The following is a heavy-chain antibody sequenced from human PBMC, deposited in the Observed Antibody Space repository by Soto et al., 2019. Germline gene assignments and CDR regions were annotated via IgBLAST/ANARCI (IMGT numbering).Heavy chain of an antibody. CDR3: ARHPNDSSGWWGYYYYGMDV. CDR2: ISAYNGNT. J-gene: IGHJ6*02. Sequence: QVQLVQYGAEVKKPGASVKVSCRASCYTFTSFGISWVRQAPGQGVEWMGWISAYNGNTNYAQKLQGRVTMTTDTSTSTAYMELRSLRSDDTAVYYCARHPNDSSGWWGYYYYGMDVWGQGTTVTVSS. D-gene: IGHD6-19*01. CDR1: CYTFTSFG. V-gene: IGHV1-18*01.